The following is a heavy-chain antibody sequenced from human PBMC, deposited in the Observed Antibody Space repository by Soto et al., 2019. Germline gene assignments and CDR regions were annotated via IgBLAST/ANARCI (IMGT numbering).Heavy chain of an antibody. CDR1: GLTFSTHA. CDR3: AKDHRITIFGVVITLFDY. V-gene: IGHV3-23*01. D-gene: IGHD3-3*01. CDR2: MTGSGDYT. J-gene: IGHJ4*02. Sequence: GGSLRLSCVASGLTFSTHAMSWVRQAPGKGLEWVSAMTGSGDYTYYADSVKGRFTISRENSKNTLYLQMNSLRAEDTAVYYCAKDHRITIFGVVITLFDYWGQGTLVTVSS.